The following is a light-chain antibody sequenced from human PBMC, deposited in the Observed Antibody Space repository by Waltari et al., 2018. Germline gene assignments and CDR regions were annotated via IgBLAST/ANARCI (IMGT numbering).Light chain of an antibody. CDR2: KAS. J-gene: IGKJ2*01. CDR1: HSISDC. Sequence: DIQMTQSPSTLSASVGDRVTITCRASHSISDCLAWYQQKPGKAPKLLIYKASTLQSGVPSTFSGSGSGTEFTLTISSLQPDDFATYYCQQYNRYPDTFGQGTKLEIK. CDR3: QQYNRYPDT. V-gene: IGKV1-5*03.